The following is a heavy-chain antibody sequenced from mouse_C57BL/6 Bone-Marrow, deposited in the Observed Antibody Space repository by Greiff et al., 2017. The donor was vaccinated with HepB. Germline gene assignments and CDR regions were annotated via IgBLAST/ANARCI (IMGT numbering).Heavy chain of an antibody. D-gene: IGHD1-2*01. CDR2: ISYDGSN. V-gene: IGHV3-6*01. CDR3: ARAPLLRGFAY. Sequence: DVKLQESGPGLVKPSQSLSLTCSVTGYSITSGYYWNWIRQFPGNKLEWMGYISYDGSNNYNPSLKNRISITRDTSKNQFFLKLNSVTTEDTATYHCARAPLLRGFAYWGQGTLVTVSA. CDR1: GYSITSGYY. J-gene: IGHJ3*01.